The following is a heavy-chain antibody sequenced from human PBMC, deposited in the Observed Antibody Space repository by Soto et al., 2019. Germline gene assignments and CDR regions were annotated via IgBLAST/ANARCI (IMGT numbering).Heavy chain of an antibody. J-gene: IGHJ6*02. CDR3: AREGACGVGNYGCRGGMDV. D-gene: IGHD3-3*01. CDR2: INPNSGGT. CDR1: GYTFTGYY. V-gene: IGHV1-2*02. Sequence: GASVKVSCKASGYTFTGYYMHWVRQAPGQGLEWMGWINPNSGGTNYAQKFQGRVTMTRDTSISTAYMELSRLRSDDTAVYYCAREGACGVGNYGCRGGMDVWGQGTTVTVSS.